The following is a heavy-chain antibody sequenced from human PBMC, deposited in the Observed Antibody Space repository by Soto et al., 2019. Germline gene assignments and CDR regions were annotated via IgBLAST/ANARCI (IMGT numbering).Heavy chain of an antibody. CDR3: ARGEYYYDSSGYLADAFDI. CDR1: GGTFSSYA. D-gene: IGHD3-22*01. J-gene: IGHJ3*02. V-gene: IGHV1-69*01. Sequence: ASVKGSCKASGGTFSSYAISWVRQAPGQGLEWMGGIIPIFGTANYAQKFQGRVTITADESTSTAYMELSSLRSEDTAVYYCARGEYYYDSSGYLADAFDIWGQGTMVTVS. CDR2: IIPIFGTA.